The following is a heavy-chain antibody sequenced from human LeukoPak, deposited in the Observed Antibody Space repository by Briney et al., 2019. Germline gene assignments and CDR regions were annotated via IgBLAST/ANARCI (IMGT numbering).Heavy chain of an antibody. CDR1: GYTFTSYD. CDR2: MNPNSGNI. J-gene: IGHJ3*02. CDR3: ARDGATMIVGPPSDTTLDAFDI. D-gene: IGHD3-22*01. V-gene: IGHV1-8*01. Sequence: ASVKVSCKASGYTFTSYDINWVRQATGQGLEWMGWMNPNSGNIGYAQKFQGRVTMTRNTSISTAYMELSSLRSEDTAVYYCARDGATMIVGPPSDTTLDAFDIWGQGTMVTVSS.